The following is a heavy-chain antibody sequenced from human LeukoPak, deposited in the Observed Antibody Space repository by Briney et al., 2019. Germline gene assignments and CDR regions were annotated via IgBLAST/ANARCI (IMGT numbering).Heavy chain of an antibody. J-gene: IGHJ3*02. D-gene: IGHD6-19*01. CDR3: ARVRQWLGAFDI. CDR1: GGSISSSNW. CDR2: IYRSGST. Sequence: SETLSLTCAVSGGSISSSNWWSWVRQPPGKGLEWIGEIYRSGSTNYNPSLKSRVTISVDTSKNQFSLKLSSVTAAATAVYYCARVRQWLGAFDIWGQGTMVSISS. V-gene: IGHV4-4*02.